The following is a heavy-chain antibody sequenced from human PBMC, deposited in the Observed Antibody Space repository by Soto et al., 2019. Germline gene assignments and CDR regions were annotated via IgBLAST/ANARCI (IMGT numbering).Heavy chain of an antibody. CDR1: GGTFSSYA. CDR2: IIPIFGTA. D-gene: IGHD2-15*01. Sequence: QVQLVQSGAEVKKPGSSVNVSCKASGGTFSSYAISWVRQAPGQGLEWMGGIIPIFGTANYAQKFQGRVTITADESTSTAYMELSSLRSEDTAVYYCARAPRYCSGGSCFPPYWYFDLWGRGTLVTVSS. CDR3: ARAPRYCSGGSCFPPYWYFDL. J-gene: IGHJ2*01. V-gene: IGHV1-69*01.